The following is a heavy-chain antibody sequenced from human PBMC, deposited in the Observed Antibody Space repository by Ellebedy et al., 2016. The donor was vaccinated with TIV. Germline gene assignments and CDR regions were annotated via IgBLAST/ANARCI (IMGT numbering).Heavy chain of an antibody. CDR2: IYYSGST. V-gene: IGHV4-59*08. CDR3: ARHGRYLAREGNWFDP. CDR1: GGSISSYY. J-gene: IGHJ5*02. D-gene: IGHD1-26*01. Sequence: MPSETLSLTCTVSGGSISSYYWSWIRQPPGKGLEWIGYIYYSGSTNYNPSLKSRVTISVDTSKNQFSLKLSSVTAADTAVYYCARHGRYLAREGNWFDPWGQGTLVTVSS.